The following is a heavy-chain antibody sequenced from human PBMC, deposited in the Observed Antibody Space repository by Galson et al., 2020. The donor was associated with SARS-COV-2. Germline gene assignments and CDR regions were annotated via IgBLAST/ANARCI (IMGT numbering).Heavy chain of an antibody. Sequence: ASVKVSCKASGYIFTSIGISWVRQAPGQGLEWMRWISPYNGNTKYPQSVQGRLTLTRDTSTSTVYMELRSLRSDDTAVYFCARGLSGTWAFDLWGQGTMVSVSS. D-gene: IGHD3-10*01. J-gene: IGHJ3*01. CDR2: ISPYNGNT. CDR3: ARGLSGTWAFDL. V-gene: IGHV1-18*01. CDR1: GYIFTSIG.